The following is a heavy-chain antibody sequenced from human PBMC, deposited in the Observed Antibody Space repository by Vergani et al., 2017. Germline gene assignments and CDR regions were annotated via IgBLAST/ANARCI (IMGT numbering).Heavy chain of an antibody. CDR1: GFSLSTSGVG. D-gene: IGHD5-24*01. CDR3: AHSRSDGYIDYYYYYGMDV. V-gene: IGHV2-5*02. CDR2: IYWDDDK. J-gene: IGHJ6*02. Sequence: QITLKESGPTLVKPTQTLTLTCTFSGFSLSTSGVGVGWLRQPPGKALEWLALIYWDDDKRYSPSLKSRLTITKDTSKNQVVLTMTNMDPVDTATYDCAHSRSDGYIDYYYYYGMDVWGQGTTVTVSS.